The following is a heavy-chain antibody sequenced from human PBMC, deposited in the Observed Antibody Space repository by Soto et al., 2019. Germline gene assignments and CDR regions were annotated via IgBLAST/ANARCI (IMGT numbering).Heavy chain of an antibody. CDR3: AKSPNFYCSSYHCYKYYFDY. CDR2: VSYDGSDK. Sequence: GGSLRLSCAASGFTFNTFGMHWVRQAPGKGLGWVAVVSYDGSDKYYSDSVRGRFTISRDNSMNTLYLQMNSLRTEDTAVYYCAKSPNFYCSSYHCYKYYFDYWGQGTLVTVSS. V-gene: IGHV3-30*18. D-gene: IGHD2-2*01. CDR1: GFTFNTFG. J-gene: IGHJ4*02.